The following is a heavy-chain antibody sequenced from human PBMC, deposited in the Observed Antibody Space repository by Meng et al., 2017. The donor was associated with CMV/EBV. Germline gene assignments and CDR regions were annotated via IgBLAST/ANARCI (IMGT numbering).Heavy chain of an antibody. CDR1: GFTFSSYS. CDR3: ARDSRATDY. J-gene: IGHJ4*02. D-gene: IGHD1-26*01. V-gene: IGHV3-21*01. Sequence: GESLKISCAASGFTFSSYSMNWVRQAPGKGLEWVSSISSSSSYIYYEDSVKGRFTISRDNAKNSLYLQMNSLRAEDTAVYYCARDSRATDYWGQGTLVTVSS. CDR2: ISSSSSYI.